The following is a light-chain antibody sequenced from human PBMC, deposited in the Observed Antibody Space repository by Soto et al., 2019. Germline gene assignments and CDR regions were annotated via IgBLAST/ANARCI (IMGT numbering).Light chain of an antibody. CDR2: WAS. CDR1: QSVLYDSNNKNY. J-gene: IGKJ4*01. V-gene: IGKV4-1*01. CDR3: QQYYSLPLS. Sequence: DIVMSQSPDSLAASLGERATINCKSSQSVLYDSNNKNYLAWYQQKPGQPPKLLIYWASMRESGVPDRFSGSGSGTDFTLTITSLQAEDVAVYYCQQYYSLPLSFGGGTKVEIK.